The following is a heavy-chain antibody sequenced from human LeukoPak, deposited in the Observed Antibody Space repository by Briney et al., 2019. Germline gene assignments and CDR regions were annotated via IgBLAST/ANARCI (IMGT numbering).Heavy chain of an antibody. Sequence: PGGSLGLSCAASGFTFGSYSMNWVRQAPGKGLEWVSYISSSSSTIYYADSVKGRFTISRDNAKNSLYLQMNSLRAEDTAVYYCARLAQVVVAATPVGWGQGTLVTVSS. D-gene: IGHD2-15*01. CDR3: ARLAQVVVAATPVG. V-gene: IGHV3-48*01. CDR2: ISSSSSTI. CDR1: GFTFGSYS. J-gene: IGHJ4*02.